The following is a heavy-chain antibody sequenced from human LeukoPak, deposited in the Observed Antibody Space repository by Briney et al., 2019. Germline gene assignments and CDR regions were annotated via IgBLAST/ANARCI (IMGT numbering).Heavy chain of an antibody. Sequence: SQTLSLTRAISGDSVSSNSAAWNWIRQSPSRGLEWLGRTYYRSKWYNDYAVSVKSRITINPDTSKNQFSLQLNSVTPEDTAVYYCAASPFGERFSGYYYYGMDVWGQGTTVTVSS. CDR3: AASPFGERFSGYYYYGMDV. J-gene: IGHJ6*02. CDR1: GDSVSSNSAA. V-gene: IGHV6-1*01. CDR2: TYYRSKWYN. D-gene: IGHD3-10*01.